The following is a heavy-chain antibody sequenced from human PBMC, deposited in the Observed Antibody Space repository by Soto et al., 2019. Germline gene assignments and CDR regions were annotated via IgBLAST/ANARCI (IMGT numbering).Heavy chain of an antibody. D-gene: IGHD3-9*01. CDR1: GFTFSSYS. Sequence: GGSLRLSCAASGFTFSSYSMNWVRQAPGKGLEWVSSISSSSSYIYYADSVKGRFTISRDNAKNSLYLQMNSLRAEDTAVYYCAKARVLRYFDWLLTDLDCDYWGQGTLVTVSS. J-gene: IGHJ4*02. CDR2: ISSSSSYI. V-gene: IGHV3-21*01. CDR3: AKARVLRYFDWLLTDLDCDY.